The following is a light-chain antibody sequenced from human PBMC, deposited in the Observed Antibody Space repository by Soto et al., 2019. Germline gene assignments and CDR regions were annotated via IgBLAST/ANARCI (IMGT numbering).Light chain of an antibody. CDR1: QSISSY. CDR2: AAS. V-gene: IGKV1-39*01. Sequence: DIQMTQSPSSLSASVGDRVTITCRASQSISSYLNWYQQKPWKAPKLLIYAASSLQSGVPSRFSGSGSGTXXXXXXXXXXXEXXATYYCQQSYSTPRTFGQGTKVEIK. CDR3: QQSYSTPRT. J-gene: IGKJ1*01.